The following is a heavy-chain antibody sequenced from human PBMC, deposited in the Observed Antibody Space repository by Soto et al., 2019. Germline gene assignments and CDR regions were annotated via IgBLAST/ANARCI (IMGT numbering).Heavy chain of an antibody. V-gene: IGHV3-66*04. CDR3: AKLIWGSYSPPDY. CDR2: IYSGGST. CDR1: GFTVSSNY. J-gene: IGHJ4*02. D-gene: IGHD3-16*01. Sequence: EVQLVESGGGLVQPGGSLRLSCASSGFTVSSNYMSWVRQAPGKGLEWVSVIYSGGSTYYADSVKGRFTISRDNSKNTLYLQLNSLRAEDTAVYYCAKLIWGSYSPPDYWGQGTLVTVSS.